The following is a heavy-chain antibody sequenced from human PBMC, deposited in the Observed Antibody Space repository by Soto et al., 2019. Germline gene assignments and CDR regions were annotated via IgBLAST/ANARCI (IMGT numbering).Heavy chain of an antibody. J-gene: IGHJ6*03. V-gene: IGHV3-7*01. CDR1: GFTFSSYW. CDR2: IKQDGSEK. Sequence: EVQLVESGGGLVQPGGSLRLSCAASGFTFSSYWMSWVRQAPGKGLEWVANIKQDGSEKYYVDSVKGRFTISRDNAKNSLYLQMNSLRAEDTAVYYCARDQSAGYYYYYYMDVWGKGTTVTVSS. CDR3: ARDQSAGYYYYYYMDV. D-gene: IGHD6-19*01.